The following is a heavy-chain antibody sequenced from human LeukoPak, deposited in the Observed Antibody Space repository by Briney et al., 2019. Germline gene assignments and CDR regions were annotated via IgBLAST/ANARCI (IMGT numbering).Heavy chain of an antibody. CDR1: GGTFSSYA. Sequence: ASVKVSCKASGGTFSSYAISWVRQAPGQRLEWMGGIIPIFGTANYAQKFQGRVTITADESTSTAYMELSSLRSEDTAVYYCATYSSSWSGGDFDYWGQGTLVTVSS. V-gene: IGHV1-69*13. D-gene: IGHD6-13*01. CDR2: IIPIFGTA. J-gene: IGHJ4*02. CDR3: ATYSSSWSGGDFDY.